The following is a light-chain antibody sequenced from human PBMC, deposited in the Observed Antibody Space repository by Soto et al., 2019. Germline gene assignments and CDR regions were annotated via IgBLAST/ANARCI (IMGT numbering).Light chain of an antibody. J-gene: IGLJ1*01. CDR3: QSYEDRRSGHYV. CDR2: GNT. CDR1: SSNIGSTYD. V-gene: IGLV1-40*01. Sequence: QSVLTQPPSVSGAPGQRVTISCTGSSSNIGSTYDVPWYQQLPGTAPKLLIHGNTDRPSGVPDRFSGSKSGTSASLAITGLQADDEADYYCQSYEDRRSGHYVFGTGTKLTVL.